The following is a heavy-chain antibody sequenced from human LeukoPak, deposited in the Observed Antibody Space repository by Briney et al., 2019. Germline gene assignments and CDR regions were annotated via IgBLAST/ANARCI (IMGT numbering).Heavy chain of an antibody. D-gene: IGHD3-22*01. V-gene: IGHV4-39*07. CDR1: GGSISSGSYY. Sequence: PSQTLSLTCTVSGGSISSGSYYWSWIRQPPGKGLEWIGEINHSGSTNYNPSLKSRVTISVDTSKNQFSLNLSSVTAADTAVYYCARAPHFFDTSGSRYYFDYWGQGALVTVSS. CDR2: INHSGST. CDR3: ARAPHFFDTSGSRYYFDY. J-gene: IGHJ4*02.